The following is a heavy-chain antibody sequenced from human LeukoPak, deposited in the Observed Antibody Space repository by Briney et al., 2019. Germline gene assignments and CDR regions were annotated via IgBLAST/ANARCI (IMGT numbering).Heavy chain of an antibody. CDR1: GFTFSSYA. D-gene: IGHD5-18*01. CDR2: ISGSGGST. V-gene: IGHV3-23*01. CDR3: AKDRVDTASWDSFDY. Sequence: GGSLRLSCAASGFTFSSYAMSWVRQAPGKGLEWVSAISGSGGSTYYADSVKGRFTISRDNSKNTLYLQMDSLRAEDTAVYYCAKDRVDTASWDSFDYWGQGTLVTVSS. J-gene: IGHJ4*02.